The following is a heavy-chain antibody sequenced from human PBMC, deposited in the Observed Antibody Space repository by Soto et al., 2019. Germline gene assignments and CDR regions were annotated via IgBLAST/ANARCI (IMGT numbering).Heavy chain of an antibody. V-gene: IGHV3-33*01. CDR3: ARDLGAFNYGSAYFDY. CDR1: GFTFSTYG. CDR2: IWYDGSNQ. J-gene: IGHJ4*02. D-gene: IGHD3-10*01. Sequence: WGSLRLSCAPSGFTFSTYGMHWVRQAPGKGLEWVAVIWYDGSNQYYTDSVKGRFTISRDNSKNMLYLQMNSLRAEDTAVYYCARDLGAFNYGSAYFDYWGQGTPVTVSS.